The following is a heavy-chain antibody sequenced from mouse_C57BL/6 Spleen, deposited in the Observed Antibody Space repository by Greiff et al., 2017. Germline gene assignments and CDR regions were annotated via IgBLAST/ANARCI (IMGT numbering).Heavy chain of an antibody. J-gene: IGHJ2*01. CDR3: ARKTITTVVANYFDY. CDR2: IDPSDSYT. V-gene: IGHV1-69*01. Sequence: VKLQQPGAELVMPGASVKLSCKASGYTFTSYWMHWVKQRPGQGLEWIGEIDPSDSYTNYNQKFKGKSTLTVDKSSSTAYMQLSSLTSEDSAVYYCARKTITTVVANYFDYWGQGTTLTVSS. CDR1: GYTFTSYW. D-gene: IGHD1-1*01.